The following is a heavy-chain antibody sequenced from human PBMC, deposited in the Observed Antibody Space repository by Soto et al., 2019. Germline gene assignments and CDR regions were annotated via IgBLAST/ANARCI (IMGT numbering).Heavy chain of an antibody. CDR3: AREATTGYIDY. CDR2: MHPSSGGT. CDR1: GYSFSAHY. J-gene: IGHJ4*02. Sequence: ASVKVSCKPSGYSFSAHYIFWVRQAPGQGLEWMGWMHPSSGGTNFAQEFEGRVTLTRDTSLSTAYMELSGLKSDDTAVYYCAREATTGYIDYWGQGTLVTVSS. D-gene: IGHD4-4*01. V-gene: IGHV1-2*02.